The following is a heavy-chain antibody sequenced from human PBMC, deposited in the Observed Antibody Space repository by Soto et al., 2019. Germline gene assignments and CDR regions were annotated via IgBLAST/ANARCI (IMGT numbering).Heavy chain of an antibody. CDR1: GYTFTSYG. D-gene: IGHD4-17*01. V-gene: IGHV1-18*01. CDR3: ARDLGAISGYGDYVADY. CDR2: ISAYNGNT. Sequence: ASVKVSCKASGYTFTSYGISWVRQAPGQGLEWMGWISAYNGNTNYAQKLQGRVTMTTDTSTSTAYMELRSLRSDDTAVYYCARDLGAISGYGDYVADYWGQGTLVTVSS. J-gene: IGHJ4*02.